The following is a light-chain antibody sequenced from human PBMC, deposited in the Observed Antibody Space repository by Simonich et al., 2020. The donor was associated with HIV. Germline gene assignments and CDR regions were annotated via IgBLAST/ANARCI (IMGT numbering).Light chain of an antibody. Sequence: DIVMTQSPDSLAVSLGERATIHCKSSQSVLYNSNNKNYLVWYQQKPGQPPKLLIYWASTPESGVPDRFSGSGSGTDFTLTISSLQAEDVAVYYCQQYYSTPRTFGQGTKVEIK. CDR2: WAS. CDR3: QQYYSTPRT. J-gene: IGKJ1*01. V-gene: IGKV4-1*01. CDR1: QSVLYNSNNKNY.